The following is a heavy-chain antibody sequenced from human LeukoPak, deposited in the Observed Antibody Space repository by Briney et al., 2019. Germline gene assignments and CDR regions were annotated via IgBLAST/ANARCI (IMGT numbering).Heavy chain of an antibody. CDR1: VGTFSSYA. Sequence: SEKVSCKPSVGTFSSYAISWVRQAPGQGLEWMGGIIAILGIANYAQKFQGRVTITADKSTSTAYMELSSLRSEDTAVYYCARDQGIDNWFDPWGQGTLVTVSS. D-gene: IGHD3-10*01. J-gene: IGHJ5*02. CDR2: IIAILGIA. V-gene: IGHV1-69*10. CDR3: ARDQGIDNWFDP.